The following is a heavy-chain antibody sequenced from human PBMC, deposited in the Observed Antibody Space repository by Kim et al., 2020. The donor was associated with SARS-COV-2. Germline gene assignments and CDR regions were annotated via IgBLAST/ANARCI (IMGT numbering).Heavy chain of an antibody. J-gene: IGHJ4*02. CDR2: IKQDGSEK. D-gene: IGHD3-3*01. V-gene: IGHV3-7*03. CDR3: ARAGRTDDEFWGGYDY. Sequence: GGSLRLSCAASGFTFGDYWMSWVRQAPGKGLEWVANIKQDGSEKDYVDSVKGRFTISRDNAKNSLYLQMNSLRAEDTAVYYCARAGRTDDEFWGGYDYWGQGTLVTVSS. CDR1: GFTFGDYW.